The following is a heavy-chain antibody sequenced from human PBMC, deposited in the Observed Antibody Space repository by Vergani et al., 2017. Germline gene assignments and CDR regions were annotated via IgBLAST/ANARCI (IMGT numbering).Heavy chain of an antibody. V-gene: IGHV3-23*04. J-gene: IGHJ3*02. CDR3: AKVGRSEVAGTFGAFDI. Sequence: VQLVESGGGLVQPGGSLRLSCATSGFTVSGYAMSWVRQAPGKGLEWVSSISGSGGSTYYADSVKGRFTISRDISKNTLFLHMNSLRPEDTAVYYCAKVGRSEVAGTFGAFDIWGQGTMVTVSS. CDR2: ISGSGGST. CDR1: GFTVSGYA. D-gene: IGHD6-19*01.